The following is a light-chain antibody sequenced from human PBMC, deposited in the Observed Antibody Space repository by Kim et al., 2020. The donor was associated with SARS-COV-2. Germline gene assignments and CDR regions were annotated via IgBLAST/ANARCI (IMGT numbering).Light chain of an antibody. CDR2: VNH. Sequence: GQRLTISCSGSSSNIGSNPVNWYQQFPGTAPKLLIFVNHPRPSGIPDRFSGSTSGTSASLAISGLQSEDEADYYCAAWDDNLSGVLFGGGTQLTVL. CDR1: SSNIGSNP. V-gene: IGLV1-44*01. CDR3: AAWDDNLSGVL. J-gene: IGLJ2*01.